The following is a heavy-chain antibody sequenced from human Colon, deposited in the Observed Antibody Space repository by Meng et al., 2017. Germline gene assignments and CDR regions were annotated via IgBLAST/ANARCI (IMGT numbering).Heavy chain of an antibody. CDR2: IRRKAHGGTT. D-gene: IGHD4/OR15-4a*01. V-gene: IGHV3-49*04. J-gene: IGHJ6*02. Sequence: GGSLRLSCTGSGFTFGDYEMSWVRQAPGKGLEWVGFIRRKAHGGTTEYAASVKGRFTISRDDSTSIGYLQMNSLKTEDTALYYCARRLSYYGMDVWGQGTTVTVSS. CDR1: GFTFGDYE. CDR3: ARRLSYYGMDV.